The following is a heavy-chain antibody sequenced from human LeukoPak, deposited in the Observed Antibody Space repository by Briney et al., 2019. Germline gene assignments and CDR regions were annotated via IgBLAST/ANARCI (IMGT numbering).Heavy chain of an antibody. J-gene: IGHJ6*02. D-gene: IGHD1-26*01. CDR3: ATEVSDYYGMDV. CDR2: INAGNGNT. CDR1: GYTFTSYA. Sequence: ASVNVSCKASGYTFTSYAMHWVRQAPGQRLEWMGWINAGNGNTKYSQKFQGRVTMTEDTSTDTAYMELSSLRSEDTAVYYCATEVSDYYGMDVWGQGTTVTVSS. V-gene: IGHV1-3*01.